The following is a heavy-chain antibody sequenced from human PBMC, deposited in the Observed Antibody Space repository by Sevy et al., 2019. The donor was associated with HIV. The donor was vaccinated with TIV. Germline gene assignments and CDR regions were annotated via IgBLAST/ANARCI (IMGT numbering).Heavy chain of an antibody. CDR2: IGGSGRYT. Sequence: GGSLRLSCAPSGFTFSTYAVNWVRQAPGKGLEWVSSIGGSGRYTYYADSVEGRFTISRDNSKNMLYLQMNSLRVADTAVYYCAKGYCSGGTCPRDYYDYGMDVWGQGTTVTVSS. CDR3: AKGYCSGGTCPRDYYDYGMDV. CDR1: GFTFSTYA. V-gene: IGHV3-23*01. D-gene: IGHD2-15*01. J-gene: IGHJ6*02.